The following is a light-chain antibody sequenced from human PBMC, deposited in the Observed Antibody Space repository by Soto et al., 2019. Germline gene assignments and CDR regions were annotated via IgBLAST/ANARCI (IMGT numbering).Light chain of an antibody. Sequence: QSALTQPASVSGSPGQSITISCTGTSSDVGNYIYVSWYQQHPGKAPKLLIYEVSYRPSGVSSRFSGSKSGNTASLTISGLQAEDEADYYCSSYTSDTTPFVFGSGTKLTVL. CDR2: EVS. CDR1: SSDVGNYIY. V-gene: IGLV2-14*01. CDR3: SSYTSDTTPFV. J-gene: IGLJ1*01.